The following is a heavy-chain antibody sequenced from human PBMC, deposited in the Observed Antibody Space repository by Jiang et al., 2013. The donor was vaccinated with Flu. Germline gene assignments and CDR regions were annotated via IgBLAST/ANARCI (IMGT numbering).Heavy chain of an antibody. Sequence: QLVESGGGVVQPERSLRLSCTASGFRFINYGMNWVRQAPGKGLEWLAVISDDGRSQYYADSVKGRFIISRDNSKNTLYLQMNSLRAEDTAVYFCVRKWELNWGTDYWGQGTLVTVSS. CDR1: GFRFINYG. CDR3: VRKWELNWGTDY. V-gene: IGHV3-33*01. CDR2: ISDDGRSQ. J-gene: IGHJ4*02. D-gene: IGHD7-27*01.